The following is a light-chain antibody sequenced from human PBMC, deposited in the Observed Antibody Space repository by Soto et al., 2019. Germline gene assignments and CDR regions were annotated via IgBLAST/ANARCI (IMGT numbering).Light chain of an antibody. CDR2: KVS. V-gene: IGKV2-30*02. J-gene: IGKJ5*01. Sequence: DVVMTQSPLSLPVSRGQPASISCRSTQSLVHSDGIAYFSWFKQRXGRSPRXLIYKVSNRDSGVPARFSGRGSGTDFALKISRVEAEDVAVYYCMQGTHWPITVGQGTRLEIK. CDR1: QSLVHSDGIAY. CDR3: MQGTHWPIT.